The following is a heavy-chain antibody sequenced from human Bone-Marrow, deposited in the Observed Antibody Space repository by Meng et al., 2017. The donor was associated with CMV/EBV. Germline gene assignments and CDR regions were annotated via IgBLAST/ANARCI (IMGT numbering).Heavy chain of an antibody. V-gene: IGHV3-30-3*01. CDR3: ESEGDYYDSSGYYPSFDY. J-gene: IGHJ4*02. D-gene: IGHD3-22*01. CDR2: ISYDGSNK. Sequence: GESLKISCAASGFTFSSYAMSWVRQAPGKGLEWVAVISYDGSNKYYADSVKGRFTISRDNSKNTLYLQMNSLRAEDTAVYYCESEGDYYDSSGYYPSFDYWGQGTLVTVSS. CDR1: GFTFSSYA.